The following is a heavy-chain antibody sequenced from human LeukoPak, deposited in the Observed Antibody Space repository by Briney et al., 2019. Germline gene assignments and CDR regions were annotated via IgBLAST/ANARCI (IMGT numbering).Heavy chain of an antibody. CDR2: IYHSGST. V-gene: IGHV4-59*08. Sequence: PSETLSLTCTVSGDSISSYYWSWIRQPPGKGLEWIGYIYHSGSTNYNPSLKSRVTISVDTSKNQFSLKLSSVTAADTAVYFCARHNSTWYGHWGQGTLVTVSS. CDR1: GDSISSYY. CDR3: ARHNSTWYGH. D-gene: IGHD2/OR15-2a*01. J-gene: IGHJ5*02.